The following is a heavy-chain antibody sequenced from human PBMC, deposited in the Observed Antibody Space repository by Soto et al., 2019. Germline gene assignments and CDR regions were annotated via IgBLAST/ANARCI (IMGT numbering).Heavy chain of an antibody. J-gene: IGHJ5*02. D-gene: IGHD5-12*01. V-gene: IGHV1-69*11. CDR1: RGVFRSYG. CDR2: IIPLLGTS. CDR3: ARGNVEILGGFDL. Sequence: QVQLVQSGAEVKKPGSSVKVSCKASRGVFRSYGFSWLRQAPGQGLDWMGRIIPLLGTSKSAQNFQGRVTITADESTSTVNMELSSLTSEDTALYYCARGNVEILGGFDLWGQGTLGTVSS.